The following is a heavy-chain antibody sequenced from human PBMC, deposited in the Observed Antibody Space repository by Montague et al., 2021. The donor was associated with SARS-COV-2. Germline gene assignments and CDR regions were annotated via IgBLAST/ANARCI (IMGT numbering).Heavy chain of an antibody. Sequence: SETLSLTCTVSGGSISGYYWSWIRQPPGKGPEWIGNIYDTGNTNYNPSLKSRVTISEDTSKNRFSLRLTSVTAADTAVYYCARDFRLQLWQTNYYFGLWGRGTLVSVSS. J-gene: IGHJ2*01. CDR3: ARDFRLQLWQTNYYFGL. CDR2: IYDTGNT. V-gene: IGHV4-59*01. CDR1: GGSISGYY. D-gene: IGHD5-18*01.